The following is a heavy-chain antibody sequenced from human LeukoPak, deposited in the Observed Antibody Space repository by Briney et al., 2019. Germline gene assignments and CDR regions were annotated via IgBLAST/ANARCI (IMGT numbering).Heavy chain of an antibody. J-gene: IGHJ6*03. Sequence: GGSLRLSCAASGFTFSNYGMHWVRQAPGKGLEWVAFIRYDGSNKYYADSVKGRFTISRDNSKDTLYLQMNSLRAEDTAVYYCAKVARYYDSSGQYYYYYMDVWGKGTTVTISS. D-gene: IGHD3-22*01. CDR3: AKVARYYDSSGQYYYYYMDV. CDR2: IRYDGSNK. CDR1: GFTFSNYG. V-gene: IGHV3-30*02.